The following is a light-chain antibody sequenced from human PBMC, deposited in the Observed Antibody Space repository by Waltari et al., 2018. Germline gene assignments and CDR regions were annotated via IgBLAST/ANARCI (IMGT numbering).Light chain of an antibody. CDR2: YAN. CDR1: QGISSY. J-gene: IGKJ1*01. Sequence: DIQMSQSPSSLSASVGDRVTITCRASQGISSYLNWYQQKPGKAPKPLIYYANSLASGVPSRFSGSGSGTEFTLTISILQPEDFATYYCQQGNSYPWTFGQGTKVEIK. CDR3: QQGNSYPWT. V-gene: IGKV1-17*01.